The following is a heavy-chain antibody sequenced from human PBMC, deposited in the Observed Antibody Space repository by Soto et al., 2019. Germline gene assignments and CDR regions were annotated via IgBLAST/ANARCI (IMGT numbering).Heavy chain of an antibody. CDR3: ARATYDRSTYYLDY. CDR2: IYYTGNT. J-gene: IGHJ4*02. V-gene: IGHV4-30-4*01. CDR1: GASISGGDYY. D-gene: IGHD3-22*01. Sequence: QVQLQESGPGLVKPSQTLSLTCTVSGASISGGDYYWTWIRQPPGKGLEWIGSIYYTGNTYSNPSLESRLSISVDPSNNQFDLRLTSVTAPDTAIYYCARATYDRSTYYLDYWGQGTLVTVSS.